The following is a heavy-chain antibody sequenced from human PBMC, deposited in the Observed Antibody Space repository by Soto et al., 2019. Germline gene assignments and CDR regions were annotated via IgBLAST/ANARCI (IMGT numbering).Heavy chain of an antibody. Sequence: GGSLRLSCAASGFTFSSYEMNWVRQAPGKGLEWVSYISSSGSTIYYADSVKGRFTISRDNAKNSLYLQMNSLRAEDTAVYYCARGYYYDIGAADYWGQGTLVTVSS. CDR2: ISSSGSTI. CDR3: ARGYYYDIGAADY. CDR1: GFTFSSYE. V-gene: IGHV3-48*03. D-gene: IGHD3-22*01. J-gene: IGHJ4*02.